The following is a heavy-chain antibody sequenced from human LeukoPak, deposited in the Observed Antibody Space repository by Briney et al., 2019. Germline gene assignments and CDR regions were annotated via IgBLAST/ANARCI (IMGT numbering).Heavy chain of an antibody. CDR3: ARTDYFDSSGYHYYFDY. J-gene: IGHJ4*02. CDR2: IYHSGNT. Sequence: SETLSLTCTVSDGSITNYDWSWIRQPPGKGLELIGSIYHSGNTYYNPSLKSRVTISVDTSKNQFSLKLSSVTAADTAVYFCARTDYFDSSGYHYYFDYWGQGNLVTVSS. D-gene: IGHD3-22*01. CDR1: DGSITNYD. V-gene: IGHV4-59*08.